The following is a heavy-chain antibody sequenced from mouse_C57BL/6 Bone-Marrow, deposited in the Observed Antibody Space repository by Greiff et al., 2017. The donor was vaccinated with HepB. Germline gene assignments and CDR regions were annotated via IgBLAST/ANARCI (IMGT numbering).Heavy chain of an antibody. Sequence: EVQLQQSGPELVKPGASVKMSCKASGYTFTDYNMHWVKQSHGKSLEWIGYINPNNGGTSYNQKFKGKATLTVNKSSSTAYMELRSLTSEDSAVYYCARYYYGSRDAMDYWGQGTSVTVPS. D-gene: IGHD1-1*01. CDR3: ARYYYGSRDAMDY. V-gene: IGHV1-22*01. J-gene: IGHJ4*01. CDR2: INPNNGGT. CDR1: GYTFTDYN.